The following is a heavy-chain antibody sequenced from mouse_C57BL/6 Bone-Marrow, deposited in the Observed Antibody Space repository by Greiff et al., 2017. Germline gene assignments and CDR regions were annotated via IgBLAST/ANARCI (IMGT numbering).Heavy chain of an antibody. D-gene: IGHD2-3*01. CDR1: GYTFTSYW. V-gene: IGHV1-59*01. CDR3: ARDGYYDYFDD. CDR2: IDPSDSYT. Sequence: QVQLKQPGAELVRPGTSVKLSCKASGYTFTSYWMHWVKQRPGQGLEWIGVIDPSDSYTNYNQKFKGKATLTLDTSSSTACMQLSSLTSEDSAVYYCARDGYYDYFDDWGQGTTLTVSS. J-gene: IGHJ2*01.